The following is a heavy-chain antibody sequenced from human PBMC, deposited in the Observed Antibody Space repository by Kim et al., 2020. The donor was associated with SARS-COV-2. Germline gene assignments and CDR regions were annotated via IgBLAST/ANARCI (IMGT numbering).Heavy chain of an antibody. V-gene: IGHV1-8*01. J-gene: IGHJ3*02. D-gene: IGHD6-19*01. Sequence: QKFQGRVTMTRETSISTAYMELRSLRSEDTAVYYCARGRYSSGWLVAFDIWGQGTMVTVSS. CDR3: ARGRYSSGWLVAFDI.